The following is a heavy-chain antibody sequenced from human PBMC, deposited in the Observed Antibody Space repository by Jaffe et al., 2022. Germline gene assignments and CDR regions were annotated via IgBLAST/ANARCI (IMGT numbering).Heavy chain of an antibody. J-gene: IGHJ3*02. CDR3: AKDPGSGGKTWGAFDI. V-gene: IGHV3-9*01. CDR2: ISWNSGSI. D-gene: IGHD6-19*01. CDR1: GFTFDDYA. Sequence: EVQLVESGGGLVQPGRSLRLSCAASGFTFDDYAMHWVRQAPGKGLEWVSGISWNSGSIGYADSVKGRFTISRDNAKNSLYLQMNSLRAEDTALYYCAKDPGSGGKTWGAFDIWGQGTMVTVSS.